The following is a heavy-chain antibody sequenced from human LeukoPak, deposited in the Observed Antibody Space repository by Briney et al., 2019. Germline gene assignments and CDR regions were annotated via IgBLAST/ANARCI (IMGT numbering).Heavy chain of an antibody. D-gene: IGHD4-17*01. CDR3: ARDVHGDYGSGWFDP. CDR2: IMSLFGTA. V-gene: IGHV1-69*05. J-gene: IGHJ5*02. CDR1: GGTFNNSA. Sequence: SVKVSCKTSGGTFNNSAISWVRQAPGQGLEWLGGIMSLFGTAGYAQKFQGRVTITKDESTRTVYLELTSLTSDDTAVYYCARDVHGDYGSGWFDPWGQGTLVSVSS.